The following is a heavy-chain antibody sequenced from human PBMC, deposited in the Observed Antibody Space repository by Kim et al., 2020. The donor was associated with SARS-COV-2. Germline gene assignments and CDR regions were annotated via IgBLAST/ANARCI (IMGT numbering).Heavy chain of an antibody. Sequence: GGSLRLSCEASGFSFGSFGMHWVRQAPGKGLEWVAVISSDGNDKFFGDSVKGRFTVSRDNSKNTLFLQMNTLRAEDTAVYYCARDTAVGYGMDVWGQGTTVIVSS. D-gene: IGHD2-2*01. CDR3: ARDTAVGYGMDV. CDR2: ISSDGNDK. CDR1: GFSFGSFG. J-gene: IGHJ6*02. V-gene: IGHV3-33*05.